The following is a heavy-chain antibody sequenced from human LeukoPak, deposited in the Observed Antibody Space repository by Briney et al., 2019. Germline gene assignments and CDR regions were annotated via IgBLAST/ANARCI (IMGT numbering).Heavy chain of an antibody. V-gene: IGHV4-4*07. CDR1: GGSISSYY. D-gene: IGHD6-6*01. J-gene: IGHJ6*03. Sequence: SETLSLTCIVSGGSISSYYWSWIRQPAGKGLEWIGRIYTSGSTNYNPSLKSRVTISVDTSKNQFSLKLSSVTAADTAVYYCARDHESSYDYYYDMDVRGKGTTVTVSS. CDR3: ARDHESSYDYYYDMDV. CDR2: IYTSGST.